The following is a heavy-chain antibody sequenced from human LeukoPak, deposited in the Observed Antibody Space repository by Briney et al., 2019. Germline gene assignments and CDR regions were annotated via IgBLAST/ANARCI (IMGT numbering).Heavy chain of an antibody. CDR2: INHSGST. V-gene: IGHV4-34*01. CDR1: GFTVSSNY. D-gene: IGHD6-13*01. Sequence: GSLRLSCAASGFTVSSNYMSWVRQPPGKGLEWIGEINHSGSTNYNPSLKSRVTISVDTSKNQFSLKLSSVTAADTAVYYCARYRAAGTNDYWGQGTLVTVSS. CDR3: ARYRAAGTNDY. J-gene: IGHJ4*02.